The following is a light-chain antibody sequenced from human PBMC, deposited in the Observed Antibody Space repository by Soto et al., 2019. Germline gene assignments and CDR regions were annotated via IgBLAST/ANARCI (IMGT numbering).Light chain of an antibody. J-gene: IGKJ4*01. CDR3: MQSTYLPPT. CDR2: EVS. V-gene: IGKV2D-29*01. Sequence: DVVMTQTPLSLSVTPGQPASISCRSTQSLLHGDGETYLSWFLQKPGQPPQLLIYEVSNRFSGVXDXFSGSGSVTDFTLKISRVEAEVVGVYYCMQSTYLPPTFGGGTKVEIK. CDR1: QSLLHGDGETY.